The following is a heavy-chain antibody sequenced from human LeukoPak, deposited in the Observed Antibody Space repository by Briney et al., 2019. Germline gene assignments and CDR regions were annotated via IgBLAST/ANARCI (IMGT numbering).Heavy chain of an antibody. CDR2: IYYSGST. CDR1: GGSISSYY. Sequence: SETLSLTCTVSGGSISSYYWSWIRQPPGKGLEWIGYIYYSGSTNYNPSLKSRVTISVDTSKNQFSLKLSSVTAADTAVYYCARGNIAAAESWGQGTLVTVSS. CDR3: ARGNIAAAES. J-gene: IGHJ5*02. V-gene: IGHV4-59*08. D-gene: IGHD6-13*01.